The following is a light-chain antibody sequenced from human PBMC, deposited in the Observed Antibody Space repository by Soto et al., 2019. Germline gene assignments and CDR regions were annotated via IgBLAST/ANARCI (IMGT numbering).Light chain of an antibody. V-gene: IGKV3-20*01. J-gene: IGKJ5*01. CDR2: GAS. CDR3: QQYSNSAT. CDR1: QSISSTY. Sequence: EIVLTQSPGTLSLSPGETATLSCRASQSISSTYLAWYQQKPGQAPGLLLYGASNRASGIPARFSGSGSGTDFTLTISRLEPEDFAVYHCQQYSNSATFGQGTRLEIK.